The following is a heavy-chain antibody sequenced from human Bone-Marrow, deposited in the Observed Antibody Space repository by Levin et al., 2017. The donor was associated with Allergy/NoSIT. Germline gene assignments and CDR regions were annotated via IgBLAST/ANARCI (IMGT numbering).Heavy chain of an antibody. V-gene: IGHV3-48*03. J-gene: IGHJ6*02. CDR1: GFTFSSSE. D-gene: IGHD6-19*01. CDR3: ARDRSGWLNYYGMDV. CDR2: ISSSGTTI. Sequence: GESLKISCAASGFTFSSSEMNWVRQAPGKGLEWVSFISSSGTTIYYADSVKGRFTISRDNAKNSLYLQMNSLRAEDTAVYYCARDRSGWLNYYGMDVWGQGTTVTVSS.